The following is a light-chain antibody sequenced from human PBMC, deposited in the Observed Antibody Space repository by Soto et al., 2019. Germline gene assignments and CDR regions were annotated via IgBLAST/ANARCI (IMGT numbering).Light chain of an antibody. V-gene: IGKV3-20*01. J-gene: IGKJ1*01. Sequence: EIVLTQSPGTLSLSPGERATLSCWTSPGVNSNFLAWYQQKPGQAPRLLIYGASTRATGIPDRFSGTGSGTDFTLTISRLEPEDFAVYYCQQYTTSQTWTFGQGTKVEIK. CDR1: PGVNSNF. CDR2: GAS. CDR3: QQYTTSQTWT.